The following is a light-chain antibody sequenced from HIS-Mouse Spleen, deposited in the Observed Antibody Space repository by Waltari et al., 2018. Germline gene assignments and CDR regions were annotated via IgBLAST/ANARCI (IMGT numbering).Light chain of an antibody. CDR1: ALPKKY. CDR2: EDS. J-gene: IGLJ2*01. V-gene: IGLV3-10*01. CDR3: YSTDSSGNHRV. Sequence: SYELTQPPSVSVSPGQTARITCSGDALPKKYAYWYQQKSGQAPVLVIYEDSKRPSGIAEGFCGSSAGTMATLTISGHQVEDEADYYCYSTDSSGNHRVFGGGTKLTVL.